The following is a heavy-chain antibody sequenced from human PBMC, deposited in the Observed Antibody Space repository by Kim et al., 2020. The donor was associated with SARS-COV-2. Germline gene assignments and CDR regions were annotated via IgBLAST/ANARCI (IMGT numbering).Heavy chain of an antibody. CDR1: GFTVSSNY. D-gene: IGHD3-22*01. Sequence: GGSLRLSCAASGFTVSSNYMSWVRQAPGKGLEWVSVIYSGGSTYYADSVKGRFTISRDNSKNTLYLQMNSLRAEDTAVYYCASTYYYDSSGYKNPLYWYFDLWGRGTLVTVSS. V-gene: IGHV3-53*01. CDR2: IYSGGST. CDR3: ASTYYYDSSGYKNPLYWYFDL. J-gene: IGHJ2*01.